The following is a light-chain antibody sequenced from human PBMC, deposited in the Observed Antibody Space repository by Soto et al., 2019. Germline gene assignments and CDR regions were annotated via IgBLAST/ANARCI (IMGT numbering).Light chain of an antibody. J-gene: IGKJ1*01. CDR1: QSINDG. V-gene: IGKV1-5*03. CDR2: KAS. CDR3: QQYNSYST. Sequence: DIQMTQSPSTLSASVGDRVTITCRASQSINDGLASYQQKPGKAPNLLIYKASSLESGVPSRFSGSASGTEFTLTISSLQPDDFATYYCQQYNSYSTFGQGTKVEIK.